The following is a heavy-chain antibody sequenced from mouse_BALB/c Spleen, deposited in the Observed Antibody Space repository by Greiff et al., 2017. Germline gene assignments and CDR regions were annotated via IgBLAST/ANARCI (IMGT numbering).Heavy chain of an antibody. CDR3: ARHRANDGRSYHYAMDY. V-gene: IGHV5-6*02. D-gene: IGHD1-1*01. CDR2: ISSGGSYT. Sequence: DVKLEESGGDLVKPGGSLKLSCAASGFTFTSYGMSWVRQTPDKRLEWVATISSGGSYTYYPDSVKGRITISRDNAKNTLYLQMSSLKSEDSAMYYCARHRANDGRSYHYAMDYWGQGTSVTVSS. J-gene: IGHJ4*01. CDR1: GFTFTSYG.